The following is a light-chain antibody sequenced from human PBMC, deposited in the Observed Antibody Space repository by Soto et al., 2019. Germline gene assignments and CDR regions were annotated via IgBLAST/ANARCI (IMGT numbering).Light chain of an antibody. Sequence: HMTRCRSTKSASMGNTVTVTCLASQSVSGWLAWYQQKPGKAPKLLIYDASSLESGVPSRFSGSGSGTEFTLTISSLQPDDFATYYCQQYNTYPWTSGQGAKV. CDR3: QQYNTYPWT. CDR1: QSVSGW. J-gene: IGKJ1*01. CDR2: DAS. V-gene: IGKV1-5*01.